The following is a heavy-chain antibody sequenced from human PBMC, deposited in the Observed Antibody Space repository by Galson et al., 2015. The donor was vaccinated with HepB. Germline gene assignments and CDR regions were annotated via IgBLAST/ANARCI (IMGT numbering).Heavy chain of an antibody. J-gene: IGHJ4*02. V-gene: IGHV2-5*02. D-gene: IGHD2-2*01. CDR3: AHRLTTSSWYHY. CDR2: IYWDDDK. Sequence: LVKPTQTLPLTCTFSGFSLSTRGVAVGWIRQPPGKALEWLAFIYWDDDKRYSSSLKSRLTITKDTSKNQVVLTMTNMDPVDTATYYCAHRLTTSSWYHYWGQGILVTVSS. CDR1: GFSLSTRGVA.